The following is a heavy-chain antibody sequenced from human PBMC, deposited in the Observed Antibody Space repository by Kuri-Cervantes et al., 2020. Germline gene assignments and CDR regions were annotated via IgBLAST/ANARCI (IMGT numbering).Heavy chain of an antibody. V-gene: IGHV3-21*01. CDR1: GFTFSSYS. CDR3: ARGSTPLSYYFDSSGGFDY. J-gene: IGHJ4*02. D-gene: IGHD3-22*01. CDR2: ISSSSSYI. Sequence: GESLKISCAASGFTFSSYSMNWVRQAPGKGLEWVSSISSSSSYIYYADSVKGRFTISRDNAKNSLYLQMNSLRVEDTAVYYCARGSTPLSYYFDSSGGFDYWGLGTLVTVSS.